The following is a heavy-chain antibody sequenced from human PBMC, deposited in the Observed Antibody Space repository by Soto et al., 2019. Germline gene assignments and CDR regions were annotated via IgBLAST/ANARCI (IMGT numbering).Heavy chain of an antibody. Sequence: SETLSLTCTVSGGSISSYYWSWIRQPPGKGLEWIGYIYYSGSTNYNPSLKSRVTISVDTSKNRFSLKLSSVTAADTAVYYCARYTIFGVVTKYNWFDPWGQGTLVTVSS. J-gene: IGHJ5*02. CDR1: GGSISSYY. V-gene: IGHV4-59*08. D-gene: IGHD3-3*01. CDR3: ARYTIFGVVTKYNWFDP. CDR2: IYYSGST.